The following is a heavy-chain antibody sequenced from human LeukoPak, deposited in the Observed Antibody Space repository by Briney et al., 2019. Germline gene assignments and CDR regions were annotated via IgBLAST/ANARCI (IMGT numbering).Heavy chain of an antibody. D-gene: IGHD1-7*01. J-gene: IGHJ4*02. CDR2: ISSSSSTT. V-gene: IGHV3-48*01. CDR1: GFTFSSYS. Sequence: GGSLRLSCAASGFTFSSYSMNWVRQAPGKGLEWVSYISSSSSTTYYADSVKGRFTISRDNSKNTLYLQMNSLRAEDTAVYYCAKVYATTRYNWNYVGIDYWGQGTLVTVSS. CDR3: AKVYATTRYNWNYVGIDY.